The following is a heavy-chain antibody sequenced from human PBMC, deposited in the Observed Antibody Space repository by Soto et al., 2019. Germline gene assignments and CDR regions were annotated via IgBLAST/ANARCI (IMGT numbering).Heavy chain of an antibody. J-gene: IGHJ4*02. V-gene: IGHV3-33*01. Sequence: PGGSLILSCAASGFTLSSYGMHWVRQAPGKGLEWVAVRWCDGSNKYYVDSVKGRFTISRDNSKNTLYLQMNSLGAEDTAVYYCARDAGSTEYFFASWGQGTLVTVSS. CDR1: GFTLSSYG. CDR2: RWCDGSNK. CDR3: ARDAGSTEYFFAS.